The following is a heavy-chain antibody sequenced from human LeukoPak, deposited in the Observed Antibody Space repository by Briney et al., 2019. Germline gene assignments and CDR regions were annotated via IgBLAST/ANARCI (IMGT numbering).Heavy chain of an antibody. CDR2: IIPIFGTA. CDR3: ARTAVAWYEGDY. V-gene: IGHV1-69*01. Sequence: WASVKVSCKASGGTFSSYAISWVRQAPGQGLEWMGGIIPIFGTANYAQKFQGRVTITADESTSTAYMELSSLRSEDTAVYYCARTAVAWYEGDYWGQGTLVTVSS. J-gene: IGHJ4*02. CDR1: GGTFSSYA. D-gene: IGHD6-19*01.